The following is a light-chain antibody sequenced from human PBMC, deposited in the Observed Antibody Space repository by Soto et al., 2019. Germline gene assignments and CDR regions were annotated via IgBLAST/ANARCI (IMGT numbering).Light chain of an antibody. CDR3: KQYNHWPPWT. CDR2: GAS. J-gene: IGKJ1*01. V-gene: IGKV3-15*01. Sequence: ETVMTQCPATLSVSPGDRVTLSCRASQTVHTNLALFQQKPGQAPKLLIYGASTRDTAVPARFTGSGSGTEFTLTISSLQSEDFAVYFCKQYNHWPPWTFGQGTKVDIK. CDR1: QTVHTN.